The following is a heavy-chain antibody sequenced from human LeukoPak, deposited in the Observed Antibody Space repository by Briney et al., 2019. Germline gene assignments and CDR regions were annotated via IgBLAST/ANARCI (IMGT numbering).Heavy chain of an antibody. J-gene: IGHJ4*02. D-gene: IGHD3-16*01. CDR3: AVSDYFDY. V-gene: IGHV3-48*01. CDR2: ISSSSRTI. CDR1: GFTFTSYS. Sequence: PGGSLRLSCAASGFTFTSYSMNWVRQAPGKGLEWVSYISSSSRTIYEADSAKGRFTTSRDNAKNSLYLQMNSLRAEDTAVYYYAVSDYFDYWGQGTLVTVSS.